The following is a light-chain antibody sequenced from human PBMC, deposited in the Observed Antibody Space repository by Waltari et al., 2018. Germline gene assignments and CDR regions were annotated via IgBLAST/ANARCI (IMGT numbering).Light chain of an antibody. J-gene: IGKJ5*01. CDR2: SAS. CDR1: QSVGRN. V-gene: IGKV3-11*01. CDR3: QQRTNWQT. Sequence: IVLTQSPATLSLSPGERATLSCRAGQSVGRNLAWFQQKPGHPARLLIYSASNTAPDIPDRFTGSGSGTDFTLTITSLEPEDFAIYYCQQRTNWQTFGQGTRLEIK.